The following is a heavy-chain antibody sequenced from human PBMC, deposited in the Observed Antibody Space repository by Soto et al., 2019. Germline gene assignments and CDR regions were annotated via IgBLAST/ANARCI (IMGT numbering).Heavy chain of an antibody. CDR3: AKDYRAIGGRGHFDY. D-gene: IGHD3-10*01. V-gene: IGHV3-30*18. CDR2: ISYDGSNK. J-gene: IGHJ4*02. Sequence: QVQLVESGGGVVQPGRSLRLSCAASGFTFSSYGMHWVRQAPGKGLEWVADISYDGSNKYYADSVKGRFTISRDNSKNTLYLQMNSLRAEDTAVYYCAKDYRAIGGRGHFDYWGQGTLVTVSS. CDR1: GFTFSSYG.